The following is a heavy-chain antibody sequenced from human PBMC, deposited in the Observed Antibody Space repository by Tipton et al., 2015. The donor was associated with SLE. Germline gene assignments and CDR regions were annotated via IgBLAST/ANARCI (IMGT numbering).Heavy chain of an antibody. V-gene: IGHV3-21*03. D-gene: IGHD6-13*01. CDR2: ISSSSTYI. CDR3: ARDPSYREKQLGVFDY. J-gene: IGHJ4*02. CDR1: GFTVSSNY. Sequence: SLRLSCAASGFTVSSNYMSWVRQAPGKGLEWVSSISSSSTYIDYADSVKGRFTISRDNAKNSLYLQMNSLRAEDRGVYYCARDPSYREKQLGVFDYWGQGALVIVSS.